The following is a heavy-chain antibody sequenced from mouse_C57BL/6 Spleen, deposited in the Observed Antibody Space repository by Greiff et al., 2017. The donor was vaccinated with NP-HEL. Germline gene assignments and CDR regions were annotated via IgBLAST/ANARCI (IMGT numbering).Heavy chain of an antibody. V-gene: IGHV1-82*01. J-gene: IGHJ2*01. D-gene: IGHD3-2*02. CDR1: GYAFSSSW. Sequence: VHLVESGPELVKPGASVKISCKASGYAFSSSWMNWVKQRPGKGLEWIGRIYPGDGDTNYNGKFKGKATLTADKSSSTAYMQLSSLTSEDSAVYFCARQGSSGTYYFDYWGQGTTLTVSS. CDR2: IYPGDGDT. CDR3: ARQGSSGTYYFDY.